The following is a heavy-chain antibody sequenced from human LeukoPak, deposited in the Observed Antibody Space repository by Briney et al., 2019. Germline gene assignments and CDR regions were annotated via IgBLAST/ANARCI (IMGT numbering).Heavy chain of an antibody. V-gene: IGHV3-7*01. D-gene: IGHD1-26*01. CDR1: GFTFSSYW. CDR2: IWPDGSEQ. CDR3: ARGSSWSWDK. J-gene: IGHJ4*02. Sequence: PGGSLRLSCVASGFTFSSYWMNWVRQAPGKGLEWVAIIWPDGSEQVYADSVRGRFTLSRDNAKNSLYLQVSSLRVDDTAVYYCARGSSWSWDKWGQGTLVTVSS.